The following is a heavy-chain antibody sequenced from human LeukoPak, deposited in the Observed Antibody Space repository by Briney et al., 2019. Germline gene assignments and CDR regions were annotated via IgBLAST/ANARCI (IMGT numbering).Heavy chain of an antibody. Sequence: GASVKVSCKASGYIFTSYGITWVRQAPGQGLEWMGWINAYNGNTNYAQKLQGRVTMTTDTSTSTAYMELRSLRSDDTALYHCARNSHGYSSGWLQFNFDYWGQGTLVTVSS. CDR3: ARNSHGYSSGWLQFNFDY. CDR1: GYIFTSYG. V-gene: IGHV1-18*01. J-gene: IGHJ4*02. CDR2: INAYNGNT. D-gene: IGHD6-19*01.